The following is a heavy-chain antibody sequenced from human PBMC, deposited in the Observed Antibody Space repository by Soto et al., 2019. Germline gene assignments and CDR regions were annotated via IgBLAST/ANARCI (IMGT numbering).Heavy chain of an antibody. CDR1: GGSISSSSYY. CDR3: ARGEPLGELSY. V-gene: IGHV4-39*01. J-gene: IGHJ4*02. Sequence: SETLSLTCTVSGGSISSSSYYWGWIRQPPGKGLEWIGSFYYSGNTYYNPSLKSRVTISVDTSKNQFSLQLNSVTPEDTAVYYCARGEPLGELSYWGQGTLVTVSS. CDR2: FYYSGNT. D-gene: IGHD3-16*02.